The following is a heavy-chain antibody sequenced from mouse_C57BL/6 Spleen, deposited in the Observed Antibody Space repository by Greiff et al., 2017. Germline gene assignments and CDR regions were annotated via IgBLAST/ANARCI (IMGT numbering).Heavy chain of an antibody. D-gene: IGHD2-3*01. Sequence: EVQGVESGGGLVQPKGSLKLSCAASGFTFNTYAMHWVRQAPGKGLEWVARIRSKSSNYATYYADSVKDRFTISRDDSQSMLYLQRNNLKTEDTARYYCVKGDLSREGVYDGYYFYAMDYWGQGTSVTVSS. J-gene: IGHJ4*01. V-gene: IGHV10-3*01. CDR3: VKGDLSREGVYDGYYFYAMDY. CDR1: GFTFNTYA. CDR2: IRSKSSNYAT.